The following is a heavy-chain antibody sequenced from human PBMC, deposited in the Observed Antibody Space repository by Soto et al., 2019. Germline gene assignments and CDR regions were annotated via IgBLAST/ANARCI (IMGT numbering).Heavy chain of an antibody. J-gene: IGHJ5*01. D-gene: IGHD3-3*01. CDR1: GYTFTCYY. V-gene: IGHV1-2*02. CDR2: INPNSGGT. CDR3: ARKADTIFGVVIYKWFDS. Sequence: XSVKVSCKASGYTFTCYYMNWVRQAPGQGLECMGWINPNSGGTNYAQKFQGRVTMTRDTSISTAYMELSRLRSDDTAVYYCARKADTIFGVVIYKWFDSWGQGTLVTVSS.